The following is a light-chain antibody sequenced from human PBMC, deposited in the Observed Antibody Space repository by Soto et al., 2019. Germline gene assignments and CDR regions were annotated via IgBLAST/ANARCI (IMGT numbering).Light chain of an antibody. V-gene: IGKV1-33*01. J-gene: IGKJ3*01. CDR2: GAF. CDR3: QHSDHLPL. CDR1: HDIGNY. Sequence: DIQMTQSPPYLSASIGDRLTITCQASHDIGNYLNWYQHKPGKAPNLVIYGAFNLETWVPSRFSGGGSGTDFTFTISSLRPEDIATYYCQHSDHLPLFGPGTKVDF.